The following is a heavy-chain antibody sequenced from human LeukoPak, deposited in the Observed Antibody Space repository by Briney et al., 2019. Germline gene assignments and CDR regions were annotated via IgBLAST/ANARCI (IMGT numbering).Heavy chain of an antibody. CDR1: GYTFTGYY. Sequence: ASVKVSCKASGYTFTGYYMHWVRQAPGQGVDWMGWINPNSGGTNYAQEFQGRVTMTRDTSISTAYMELSRLRSDDTAVYYCARVGATKNWFDPWGQGTLVTVSS. CDR3: ARVGATKNWFDP. J-gene: IGHJ5*02. V-gene: IGHV1-2*02. D-gene: IGHD1-26*01. CDR2: INPNSGGT.